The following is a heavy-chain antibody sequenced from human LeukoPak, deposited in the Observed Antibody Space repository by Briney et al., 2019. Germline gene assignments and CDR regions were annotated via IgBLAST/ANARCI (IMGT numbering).Heavy chain of an antibody. Sequence: GGALRLSLAASGFTFCSYSLGWGRPAPGKGAGWVSAISGSGGSTYYADSVKGRFTISRDNSKNTLYLQMNSLRAEDTAVYYCAKSGDYDEIHRYWGQGTLVTVSS. V-gene: IGHV3-23*01. CDR1: GFTFCSYS. CDR2: ISGSGGST. D-gene: IGHD4-17*01. CDR3: AKSGDYDEIHRY. J-gene: IGHJ4*02.